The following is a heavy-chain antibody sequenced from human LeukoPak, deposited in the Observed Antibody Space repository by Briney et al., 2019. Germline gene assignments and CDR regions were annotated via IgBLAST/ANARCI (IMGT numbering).Heavy chain of an antibody. CDR2: TSSSSSYI. J-gene: IGHJ5*02. V-gene: IGHV3-21*01. CDR3: ARGSILNDDYGDYPNWFDP. CDR1: GFIFSSYS. Sequence: GGSLRLSCAASGFIFSSYSMNWVRQAPGKGLEWVSSTSSSSSYIYYADSVKGRFTISRDNAKNSLYLQMNSLRAEDTAVYYCARGSILNDDYGDYPNWFDPWGQGTLVTVSS. D-gene: IGHD4-17*01.